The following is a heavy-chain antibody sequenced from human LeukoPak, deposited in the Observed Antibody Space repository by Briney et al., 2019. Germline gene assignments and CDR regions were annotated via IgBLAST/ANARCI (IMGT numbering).Heavy chain of an antibody. CDR3: ARFNCGSDCYTDY. CDR2: INPSGGSA. Sequence: ASVKVSCKASGYTFTNYYIHWVRQAPGQGLEWMGIINPSGGSATYAQRFQGRVTMSRDTSTSTVYMELSSLRSEDTAVYYCARFNCGSDCYTDYWGQGTLVTVSS. D-gene: IGHD2-21*02. CDR1: GYTFTNYY. V-gene: IGHV1-46*01. J-gene: IGHJ4*02.